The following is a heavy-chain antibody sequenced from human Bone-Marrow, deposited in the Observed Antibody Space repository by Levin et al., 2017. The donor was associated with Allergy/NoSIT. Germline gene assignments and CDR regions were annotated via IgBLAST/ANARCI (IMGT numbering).Heavy chain of an antibody. CDR1: GFTFSHYW. CDR2: INGDGSGP. Sequence: LSLTCAASGFTFSHYWMHWVRPGPEKGLEWVARINGDGSGPDYAESVKGRVTIYRDNARNTMYLQLSSLRVEDTAVYYCVKGGWGNRRGEHFETWGQGVLVTVSS. D-gene: IGHD3-10*01. CDR3: VKGGWGNRRGEHFET. J-gene: IGHJ5*02. V-gene: IGHV3-74*01.